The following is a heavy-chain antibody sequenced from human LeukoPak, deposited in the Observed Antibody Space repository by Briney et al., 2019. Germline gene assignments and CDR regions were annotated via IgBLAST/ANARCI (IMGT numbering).Heavy chain of an antibody. D-gene: IGHD2-15*01. CDR1: GFTFSSYG. CDR2: IWYDGSNK. J-gene: IGHJ6*03. CDR3: AKGPRYCSGGSCYYMDV. V-gene: IGHV3-33*06. Sequence: GGSLRLSCAASGFTFSSYGMHWVRQAPGKGLEWVAVIWYDGSNKYYADSVKGRFTISRDNSKNTLYLQMNSLRAEDTAVYYCAKGPRYCSGGSCYYMDVWGKGTTVTVSS.